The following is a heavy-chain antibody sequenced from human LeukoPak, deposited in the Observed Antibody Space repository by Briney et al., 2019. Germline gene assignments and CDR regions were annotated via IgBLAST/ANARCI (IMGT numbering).Heavy chain of an antibody. CDR2: IYSSGST. CDR3: ARDHPQSSGWYPNAFDI. CDR1: GGSISSGSYY. V-gene: IGHV4-61*02. J-gene: IGHJ3*02. D-gene: IGHD6-13*01. Sequence: SQTLSLTCTVSGGSISSGSYYWSWIRQPAGKGLEWIGRIYSSGSTNYNPSLKSRVTISVDTSKNQFSLKLSSVTAADTAVYYCARDHPQSSGWYPNAFDIWGQGTMATVSS.